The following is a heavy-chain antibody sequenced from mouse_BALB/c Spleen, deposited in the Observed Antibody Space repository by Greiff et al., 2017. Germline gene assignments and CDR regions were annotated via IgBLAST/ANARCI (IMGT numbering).Heavy chain of an antibody. V-gene: IGHV5-6-5*01. CDR2: ISSGGST. CDR1: GFTFSSYA. CDR3: AREGTTVVAPLYAMDY. Sequence: EVQLVESGGGLVKPGGSLKLSCAASGFTFSSYAMSWVRQTPEKRLEWVASISSGGSTYYPDSVKGRFTISRDNAKNTLYLEMSSLRSEDTAMYYCAREGTTVVAPLYAMDYWGQGTSVTVSS. D-gene: IGHD1-1*01. J-gene: IGHJ4*01.